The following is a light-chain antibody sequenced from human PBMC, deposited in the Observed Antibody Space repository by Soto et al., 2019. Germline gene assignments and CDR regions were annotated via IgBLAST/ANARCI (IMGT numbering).Light chain of an antibody. Sequence: QSVLTKPPSVSGAPGQRVTISCTGSRANIGAGYDVHWYQQLPGTAPKLLIYGNGSRPSGVPDRFSGSKSGTSASLAITGLQAEDETDYYCQSYDSSLSGWVFGGGTKRTVL. J-gene: IGLJ3*02. CDR3: QSYDSSLSGWV. V-gene: IGLV1-40*01. CDR1: RANIGAGYD. CDR2: GNG.